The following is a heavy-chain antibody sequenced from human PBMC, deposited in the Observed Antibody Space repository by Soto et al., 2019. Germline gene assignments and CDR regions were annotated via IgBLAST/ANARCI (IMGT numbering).Heavy chain of an antibody. CDR1: GYTFTNYD. CDR2: MNPNSGDT. CDR3: ARAPRNWGFDF. V-gene: IGHV1-8*01. J-gene: IGHJ4*02. D-gene: IGHD7-27*01. Sequence: QVQLVQSGAEVKKPGASVKVSCKASGYTFTNYDINWVRQTTRQGLEWLGWMNPNSGDTGYAQKFQGRVTMTRNTAISTAYMELSSLTFEDTAIYSCARAPRNWGFDFWGQGTLVTVSS.